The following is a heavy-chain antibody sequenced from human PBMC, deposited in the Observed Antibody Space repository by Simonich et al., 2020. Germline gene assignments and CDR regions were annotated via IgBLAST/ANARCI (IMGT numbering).Heavy chain of an antibody. CDR3: ARATRIAAAGYFDY. CDR1: GGSISSSSYY. Sequence: QLQLQESGPGLVKPSETLSLTCTVSGGSISSSSYYWGWIRQPPGKGLEWIGSIYYSGSTKYNPSLKSRVTISVDTSKNQFSLKLSSVTAADTAVYYCARATRIAAAGYFDYWGQGTLVTVSS. CDR2: IYYSGST. J-gene: IGHJ4*02. V-gene: IGHV4-39*07. D-gene: IGHD6-13*01.